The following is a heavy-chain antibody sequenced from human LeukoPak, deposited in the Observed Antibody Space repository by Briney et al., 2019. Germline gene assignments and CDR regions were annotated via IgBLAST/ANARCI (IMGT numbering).Heavy chain of an antibody. CDR1: GYTFTSYY. D-gene: IGHD3-22*01. CDR3: ARSNYYDSSGYYLDYYYYYYMDV. V-gene: IGHV1-46*01. J-gene: IGHJ6*03. CDR2: INPSGGST. Sequence: ASVKVSCKASGYTFTSYYMHWVRQAPGQGLEWMGIINPSGGSTNYAQKFQGRVTITADKSTSTAYMELSSLRSEDTAVYYCARSNYYDSSGYYLDYYYYYYMDVWGKGTTVTVSS.